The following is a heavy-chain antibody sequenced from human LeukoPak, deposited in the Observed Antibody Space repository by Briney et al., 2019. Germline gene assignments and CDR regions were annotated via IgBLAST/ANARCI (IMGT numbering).Heavy chain of an antibody. CDR1: XXXIXSSXHH. CDR2: IYYSGNT. J-gene: IGHJ4*02. V-gene: IGHV4-39*02. CDR3: TREYSSSSDY. Sequence: PSETLXXXXXXXXXXIXSSXHHWSWVRQPPGKGLEWIGSIYYSGNTYYNPSLKSRVTISVDTSKNQFSLKLTSVTAADTAVYYCTREYSSSSDYWGQGTLVTVSS. D-gene: IGHD6-6*01.